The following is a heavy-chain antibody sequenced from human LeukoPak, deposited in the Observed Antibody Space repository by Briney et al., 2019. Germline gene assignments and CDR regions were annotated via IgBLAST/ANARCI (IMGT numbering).Heavy chain of an antibody. J-gene: IGHJ4*02. V-gene: IGHV4-34*01. CDR2: ITHSGST. CDR1: GGSFSGYY. D-gene: IGHD6-19*01. CDR3: ARSYSSGWGIDY. Sequence: SETLSLTCAVYGGSFSGYYWTWIRQPPGKGLEWIGEITHSGSTYYNPSLKSRVTISVDTSKNQFSLKLSSVTAADTAVYYCARSYSSGWGIDYWGQGTLVTVSS.